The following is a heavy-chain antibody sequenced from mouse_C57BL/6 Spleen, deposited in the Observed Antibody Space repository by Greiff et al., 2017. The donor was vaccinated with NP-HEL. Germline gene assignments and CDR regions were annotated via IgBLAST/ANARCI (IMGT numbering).Heavy chain of an antibody. CDR3: ARNHPYSNYVLYAMDY. CDR1: GYTFTSYD. CDR2: IYPRDGST. J-gene: IGHJ4*01. V-gene: IGHV1-85*01. Sequence: QVQLQQSGPELVKPGASVKLSCKASGYTFTSYDINWVKQRPGQGLEWIGWIYPRDGSTKYNEKFKGKATLTVDTSSSTAYMELHSLTSEDSAVYFGARNHPYSNYVLYAMDYWGQGTSVTVSS. D-gene: IGHD2-5*01.